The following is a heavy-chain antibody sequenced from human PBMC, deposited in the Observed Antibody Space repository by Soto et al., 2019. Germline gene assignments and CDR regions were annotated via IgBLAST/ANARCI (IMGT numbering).Heavy chain of an antibody. CDR2: ISSSSSTI. CDR3: ARTSGRFDY. J-gene: IGHJ4*02. Sequence: EVQLVESGGGLVQPGGSLRLSCAASGFTFSSYSMNWVRQAPGKGLEWVSYISSSSSTIYYADSVKGRFTISRDNANNSLYLKMNSLRDEDTAVYYCARTSGRFDYWGQGTLVTVSS. D-gene: IGHD1-1*01. V-gene: IGHV3-48*02. CDR1: GFTFSSYS.